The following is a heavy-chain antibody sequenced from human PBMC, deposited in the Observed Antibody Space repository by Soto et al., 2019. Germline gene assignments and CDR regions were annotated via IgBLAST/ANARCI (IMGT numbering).Heavy chain of an antibody. D-gene: IGHD6-19*01. V-gene: IGHV4-38-2*01. Sequence: KTSETLSLTCDVSGYAISSGFYWAWIRQPPGKRLEWIGNIYHTGTTYYNPSLKTRVTMSVDTSKNQFSLRLSSVTAADTAVYYCAISKWYSSGPDISHWGQGTLVTVSS. CDR3: AISKWYSSGPDISH. CDR1: GYAISSGFY. J-gene: IGHJ4*02. CDR2: IYHTGTT.